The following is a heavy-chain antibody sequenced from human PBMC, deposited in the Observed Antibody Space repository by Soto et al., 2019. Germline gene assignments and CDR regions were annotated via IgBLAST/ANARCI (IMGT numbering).Heavy chain of an antibody. V-gene: IGHV3-23*01. CDR3: ARVASDYINSVDH. D-gene: IGHD4-4*01. J-gene: IGHJ4*02. Sequence: DVQLLESGGGFVQPGGSLRLSCAASGFTFNAYAMPWVRQAPGKGLEWVSAIGGSGGNRYYAGSVRGRFTISRDNSKDTVDLQMNSLRVEDTAVYYCARVASDYINSVDHWGQGILVSVSS. CDR1: GFTFNAYA. CDR2: IGGSGGNR.